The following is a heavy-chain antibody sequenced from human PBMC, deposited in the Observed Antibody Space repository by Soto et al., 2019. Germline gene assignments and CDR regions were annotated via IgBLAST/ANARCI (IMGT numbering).Heavy chain of an antibody. CDR2: IWYDGSKR. D-gene: IGHD6-19*01. CDR1: GFSFRNYG. V-gene: IGHV3-33*01. CDR3: ARGRGSGGHHRCLDV. Sequence: QEQLVESGGGVVQPGRSLRLSCAASGFSFRNYGIHCVRQAPGKGLDWVAVIWYDGSKRYYADSVRGRFTISRDNSGNTVQLQMDSLRAEDTALYYCARGRGSGGHHRCLDVWGQWTTV. J-gene: IGHJ3*01.